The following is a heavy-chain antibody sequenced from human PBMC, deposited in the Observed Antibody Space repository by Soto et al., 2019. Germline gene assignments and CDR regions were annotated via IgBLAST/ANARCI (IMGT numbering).Heavy chain of an antibody. Sequence: GASVKVSCKASGGSFSSYTISWVRQAPGQGLEWMGRIIPILGIANYAQKFQGRVTITADKSTSTAYMELSSLRSEDTAVYYCARDGMVRGVRWFDPWGQGTLVTVSS. CDR3: ARDGMVRGVRWFDP. CDR1: GGSFSSYT. D-gene: IGHD3-10*01. J-gene: IGHJ5*02. CDR2: IIPILGIA. V-gene: IGHV1-69*04.